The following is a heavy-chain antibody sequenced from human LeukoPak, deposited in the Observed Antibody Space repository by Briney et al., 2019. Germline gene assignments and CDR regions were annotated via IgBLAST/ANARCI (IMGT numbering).Heavy chain of an antibody. V-gene: IGHV1-2*02. CDR2: INPNSGGT. D-gene: IGHD6-19*01. Sequence: GASVKVSCKASGYTFTGYYMHWVRQAPGQGLEWMGWINPNSGGTNYAQKFQGRVTMTRDTSISTAYMELRSLRSDDTAVYYCARAEYSSGWENFDYWGQGTLVTVSS. CDR3: ARAEYSSGWENFDY. J-gene: IGHJ4*02. CDR1: GYTFTGYY.